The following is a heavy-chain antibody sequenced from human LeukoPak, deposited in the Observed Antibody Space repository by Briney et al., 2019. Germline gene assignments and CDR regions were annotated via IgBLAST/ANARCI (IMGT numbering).Heavy chain of an antibody. CDR2: IYYSGST. CDR1: GGSTSSSSYY. D-gene: IGHD6-19*01. V-gene: IGHV4-39*01. CDR3: ASTGYSSGWYEKENAFDI. J-gene: IGHJ3*02. Sequence: PSETLSLTCTVSGGSTSSSSYYWGWIRQPPGKGLEWIGSIYYSGSTYYNPSLKSRVTISVDTSKNQFSLKLSSVTAADTAVYYCASTGYSSGWYEKENAFDIWGQGTMVTVSS.